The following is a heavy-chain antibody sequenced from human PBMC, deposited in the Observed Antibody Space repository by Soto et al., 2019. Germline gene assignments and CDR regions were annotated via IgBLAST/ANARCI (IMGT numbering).Heavy chain of an antibody. V-gene: IGHV1-18*01. CDR2: ISAYNGNT. CDR1: GYTFTSYG. Sequence: ASVKVSCKASGYTFTSYGISWVRQAPGQGLEWMGWISAYNGNTNYAQKLQGRLTMTTDTSTSTAYMELRSLRSDDTAVYYCARRYCSSTSCYAGAYYYYYYMDVWGKGTTVTVSS. CDR3: ARRYCSSTSCYAGAYYYYYYMDV. J-gene: IGHJ6*03. D-gene: IGHD2-2*01.